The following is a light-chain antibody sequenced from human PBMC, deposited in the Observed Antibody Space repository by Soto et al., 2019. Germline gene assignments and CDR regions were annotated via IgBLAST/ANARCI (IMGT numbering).Light chain of an antibody. CDR1: QTVRNGY. CDR2: RTL. Sequence: EIVLTQSPGFLSVSPGERATLSCRASQTVRNGYLAWYQHKAGQAPRLLIYRTLSRAAGLPDRFSGSGSGTDFTRTSSRLDPEDFAVYFCQQYADSPVTFGGGTKVEIK. CDR3: QQYADSPVT. J-gene: IGKJ4*01. V-gene: IGKV3-20*01.